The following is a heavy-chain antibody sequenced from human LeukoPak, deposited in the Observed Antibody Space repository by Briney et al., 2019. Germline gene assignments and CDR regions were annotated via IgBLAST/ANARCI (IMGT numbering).Heavy chain of an antibody. CDR1: GYSFTSYW. V-gene: IGHV5-51*01. CDR2: IYPGDSDT. CDR3: ARRAGSSWTLYY. J-gene: IGHJ4*02. D-gene: IGHD6-13*01. Sequence: GESLKISCKGSGYSFTSYWIGWLRQMPGKGLDGMGIIYPGDSDTRYSPSFQGQATISADKSISNAYLQWSSLKASDTAMYYCARRAGSSWTLYYWGQGTLVTVSS.